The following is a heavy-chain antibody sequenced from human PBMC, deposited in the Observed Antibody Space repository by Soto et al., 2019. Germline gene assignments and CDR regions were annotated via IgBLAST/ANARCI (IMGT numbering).Heavy chain of an antibody. D-gene: IGHD3-22*01. J-gene: IGHJ4*02. V-gene: IGHV5-51*01. Sequence: PGESLKISCKGSGYNFPTYWIGWVRQMPGKGLEWMGNIYPGDSDTTCSPSFQGQVTISADKSISTAYLQWSSLKASDTAMYYCARQIYDSDTGPNFQYYFDSWGQGTPVTVSS. CDR2: IYPGDSDT. CDR3: ARQIYDSDTGPNFQYYFDS. CDR1: GYNFPTYW.